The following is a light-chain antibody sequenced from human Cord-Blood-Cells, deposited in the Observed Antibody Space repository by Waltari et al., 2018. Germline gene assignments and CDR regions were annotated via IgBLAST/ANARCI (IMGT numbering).Light chain of an antibody. V-gene: IGKV1-39*01. J-gene: IGKJ1*01. CDR2: AAS. Sequence: DLQMTQSPSSLSASVGDSVTITCRASQSISSYLNWYQQKPGKAPKLLIYAASSLQSGLPSRCSGSGSGTEFTLTISSLQPEDFATYYCQQSYSTPGKFGQGTKVEIK. CDR3: QQSYSTPGK. CDR1: QSISSY.